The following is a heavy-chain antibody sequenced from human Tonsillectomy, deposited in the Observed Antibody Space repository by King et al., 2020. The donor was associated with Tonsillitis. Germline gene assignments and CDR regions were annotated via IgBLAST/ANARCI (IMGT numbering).Heavy chain of an antibody. CDR3: AKGGSGAYDSSGYALYYFDY. Sequence: VQLVESGGGLVQPGRSLRLSCAASGFTFDDYAVHWVRQAPGKGLEWVSGISWNSGSIGYADSVKGRFTISRDNAKNSLYLQMNSLRAEDTALYYCAKGGSGAYDSSGYALYYFDYWGQGTLVTVSS. J-gene: IGHJ4*02. V-gene: IGHV3-9*01. CDR1: GFTFDDYA. CDR2: ISWNSGSI. D-gene: IGHD3-22*01.